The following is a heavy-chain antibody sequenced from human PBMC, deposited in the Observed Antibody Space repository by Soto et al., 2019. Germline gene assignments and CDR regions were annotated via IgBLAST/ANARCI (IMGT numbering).Heavy chain of an antibody. D-gene: IGHD3-22*01. V-gene: IGHV3-23*01. J-gene: IGHJ4*02. Sequence: GGSLRLSCAASGFTFSGYAMSWVRQAPGKGLEWVSAISGSGGSTYYADSVKGRFTISRDNSKNTLYLQMNSLRAEDTAVYYCAKVSGYYDSSGYYSYYFDYWGQGTLVTVSS. CDR1: GFTFSGYA. CDR2: ISGSGGST. CDR3: AKVSGYYDSSGYYSYYFDY.